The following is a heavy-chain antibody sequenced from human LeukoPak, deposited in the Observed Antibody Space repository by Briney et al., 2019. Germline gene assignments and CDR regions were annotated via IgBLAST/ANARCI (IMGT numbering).Heavy chain of an antibody. D-gene: IGHD5-18*01. CDR3: ASVLRGYSYGYSVRAFDI. J-gene: IGHJ3*02. Sequence: SETLSLTCAVYGGSFSGYYWSWIRQPPGEGLEWIGEINHSGSTNYNPSLKSRVTISVDTSKNQFSLKLSSVTAADTAVYYCASVLRGYSYGYSVRAFDIWGQGTMVTVSS. CDR1: GGSFSGYY. CDR2: INHSGST. V-gene: IGHV4-34*01.